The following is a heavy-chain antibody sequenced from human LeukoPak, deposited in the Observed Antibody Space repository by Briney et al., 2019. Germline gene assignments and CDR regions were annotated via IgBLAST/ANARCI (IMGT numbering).Heavy chain of an antibody. CDR2: VSYGGSNK. J-gene: IGHJ6*03. D-gene: IGHD6-19*01. CDR1: GFTFSSYD. Sequence: GGSLRLSCAASGFTFSSYDMHWVRQAPGKGLEWVALVSYGGSNKYYADSVKGRFTISRDNSKNTLYLEMNSLRVEDTDVYYCARGPIYTSGWYYYYYMGVWGKGTTVTVSS. V-gene: IGHV3-30*04. CDR3: ARGPIYTSGWYYYYYMGV.